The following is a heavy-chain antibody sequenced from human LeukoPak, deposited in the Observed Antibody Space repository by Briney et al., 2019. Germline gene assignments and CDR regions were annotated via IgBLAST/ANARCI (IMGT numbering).Heavy chain of an antibody. CDR2: IIGSGGST. CDR1: GFTFSSNA. CDR3: AKGLGWFDP. Sequence: GGSLRLSCAASGFTFSSNAMGWVRQAPGKGLEWVSSIIGSGGSTYNADSVKGRFTISRDNSKNTLYLQMNSLRVEDTAFYYCAKGLGWFDPWGQGTLVTVSS. V-gene: IGHV3-23*01. J-gene: IGHJ5*02. D-gene: IGHD3-16*01.